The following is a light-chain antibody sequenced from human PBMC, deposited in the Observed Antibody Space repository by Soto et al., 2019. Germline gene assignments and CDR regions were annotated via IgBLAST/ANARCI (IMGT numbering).Light chain of an antibody. Sequence: QAVVTQPASVSGSPRQSITISCTGTSSDVGAYTFVSWYQQHPDKVPKLMIFDVSRRPSGVSDRFSGSKSGNTASLTISGLQPEDEADYYCSSYTSSSTHVFGSGTKLTVL. J-gene: IGLJ1*01. CDR2: DVS. V-gene: IGLV2-14*03. CDR1: SSDVGAYTF. CDR3: SSYTSSSTHV.